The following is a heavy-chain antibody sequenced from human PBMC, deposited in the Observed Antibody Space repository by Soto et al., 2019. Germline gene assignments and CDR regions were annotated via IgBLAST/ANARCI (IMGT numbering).Heavy chain of an antibody. D-gene: IGHD6-13*01. V-gene: IGHV3-23*01. Sequence: PGGSLRLSCAASGFTFSSYAMSWVRQAPGKGLEWVSAISGSGGSTYYADSVKGRFTISRDNSKNTLYLQMNSLRAEDTAVYYCAKDSRQQLVFSKGPTWFDPWGQGTLVTVSS. CDR3: AKDSRQQLVFSKGPTWFDP. J-gene: IGHJ5*02. CDR1: GFTFSSYA. CDR2: ISGSGGST.